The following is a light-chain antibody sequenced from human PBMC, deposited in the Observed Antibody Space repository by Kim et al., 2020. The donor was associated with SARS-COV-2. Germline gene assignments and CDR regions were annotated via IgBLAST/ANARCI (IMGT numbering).Light chain of an antibody. CDR1: QGISSY. CDR2: AAA. J-gene: IGKJ4*01. CDR3: QQYYSYSLT. V-gene: IGKV1-8*01. Sequence: AATGDRVTISCRASQGISSYLAWYQQKPGKAPKLLIDAAATLQSGVPSRFSGSGSGTDFTLTISCLQSEDFATYYCQQYYSYSLTFGGGTKVDIK.